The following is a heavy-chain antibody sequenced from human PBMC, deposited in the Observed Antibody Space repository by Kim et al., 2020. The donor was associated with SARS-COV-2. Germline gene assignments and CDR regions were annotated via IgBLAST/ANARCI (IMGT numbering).Heavy chain of an antibody. CDR3: ASTQDGYNYQT. D-gene: IGHD5-12*01. J-gene: IGHJ4*02. V-gene: IGHV5-10-1*01. Sequence: NYSPSFQGHVTISADKSISTAYLQWSSLKASDTAMYYCASTQDGYNYQTWGQGTLVTVSS.